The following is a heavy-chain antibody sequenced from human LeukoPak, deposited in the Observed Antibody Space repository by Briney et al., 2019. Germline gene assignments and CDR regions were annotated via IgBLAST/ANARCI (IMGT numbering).Heavy chain of an antibody. CDR3: AKDHLPGIVVADRDY. Sequence: GGSLRLSCAASGFTFSSYAMSWVRQAPGKGLEWVSAISGSGGSTYYADSVKGRFTISRDNSKNTLYLQINGLRAEDTAVYYCAKDHLPGIVVADRDYWGQGTLVTVSS. D-gene: IGHD6-19*01. V-gene: IGHV3-23*01. CDR1: GFTFSSYA. J-gene: IGHJ4*02. CDR2: ISGSGGST.